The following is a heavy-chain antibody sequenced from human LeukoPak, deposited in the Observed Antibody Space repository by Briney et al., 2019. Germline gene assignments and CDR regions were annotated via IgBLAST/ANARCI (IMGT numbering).Heavy chain of an antibody. D-gene: IGHD2-21*02. CDR2: IYHTGRT. V-gene: IGHV4-30-2*01. J-gene: IGHJ4*02. Sequence: PSETLCLTCLVSGDSLSSDTSSWTWIRQPPGKGLEWIGSIYHTGRTFYNPSLTSRVTISVDKSNNHFSLKLNSVTAADTAVYYCARLNLAVTNFDFWGQGTLVTVSS. CDR3: ARLNLAVTNFDF. CDR1: GDSLSSDTSS.